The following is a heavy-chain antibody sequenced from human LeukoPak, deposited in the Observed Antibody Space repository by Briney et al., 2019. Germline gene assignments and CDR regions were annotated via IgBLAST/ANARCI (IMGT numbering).Heavy chain of an antibody. D-gene: IGHD2-2*01. Sequence: PGGSLRLSCAASGFTFSSYSMNWVRQAPGKGLEWVSSISSSSSYIYYADLVKGRFTISRDNAKNSLYLQMNSLRAEDTAVYYCARDFYCSSTSCYGNDAFDIWGQGTMVTVSS. CDR2: ISSSSSYI. J-gene: IGHJ3*02. V-gene: IGHV3-21*01. CDR3: ARDFYCSSTSCYGNDAFDI. CDR1: GFTFSSYS.